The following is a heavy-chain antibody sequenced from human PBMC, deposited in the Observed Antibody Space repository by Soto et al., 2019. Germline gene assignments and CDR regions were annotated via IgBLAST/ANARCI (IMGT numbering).Heavy chain of an antibody. V-gene: IGHV1-69*13. Sequence: SVKVSCKASGGTFSSYAISWVRQAPGQGLEWMGGIIPIFGTANYAQKFQGRVTITADESTSTAYMELSSLRSEDTAVYYCARAGSYYDSSGYPPDAFDIWGQGTMVTVSS. J-gene: IGHJ3*02. D-gene: IGHD3-22*01. CDR1: GGTFSSYA. CDR3: ARAGSYYDSSGYPPDAFDI. CDR2: IIPIFGTA.